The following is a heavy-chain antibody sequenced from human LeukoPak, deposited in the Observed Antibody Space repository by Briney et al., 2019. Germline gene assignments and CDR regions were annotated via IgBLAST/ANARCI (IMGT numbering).Heavy chain of an antibody. CDR2: LYYSGSI. Sequence: SKTLSLTCTVSGGAITGSSYYWGCIRQSPGKGLEWIASLYYSGSIYYHPSLKSRVSMSADTSKNQFSLRLNSLTAADSAVYYCARQYYDSTGYYYFDHWDQGTLVTVSS. D-gene: IGHD3-22*01. CDR1: GGAITGSSYY. CDR3: ARQYYDSTGYYYFDH. V-gene: IGHV4-39*01. J-gene: IGHJ4*02.